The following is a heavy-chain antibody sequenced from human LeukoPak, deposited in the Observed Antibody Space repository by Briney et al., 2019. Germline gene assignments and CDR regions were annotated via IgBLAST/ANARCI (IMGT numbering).Heavy chain of an antibody. D-gene: IGHD4-17*01. Sequence: TGGSLRLSCAASGFTFSSYAMSWVRQAPGKGLEWVASINQDGSEKYYVDSVKGRFTVSRDNAENSLYLQMNSLRAEDTAVYYCARGHYGLDYWGQGTLVIVSS. CDR2: INQDGSEK. J-gene: IGHJ4*02. CDR1: GFTFSSYA. V-gene: IGHV3-7*01. CDR3: ARGHYGLDY.